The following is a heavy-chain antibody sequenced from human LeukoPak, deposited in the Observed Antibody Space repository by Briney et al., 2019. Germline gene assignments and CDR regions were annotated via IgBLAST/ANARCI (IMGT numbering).Heavy chain of an antibody. CDR3: AKSIVVVPAATTY. CDR1: GFTFSSYA. CDR2: ISGSGGST. Sequence: GGSLRLSCAASGFTFSSYAMSWVRQDPGKGLEWVSAISGSGGSTYYADSVKGRFTISRDNSKNTLYLQMNSLRAEDTAVYYCAKSIVVVPAATTYWGQGTLVTVSS. D-gene: IGHD2-2*01. J-gene: IGHJ4*02. V-gene: IGHV3-23*01.